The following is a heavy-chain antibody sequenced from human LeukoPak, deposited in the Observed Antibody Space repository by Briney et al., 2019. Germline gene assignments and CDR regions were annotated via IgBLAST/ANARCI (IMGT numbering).Heavy chain of an antibody. CDR2: INHSGST. Sequence: PSETLSLTCAVYGGSFSGYYWSWIRQPPGKGLEWIGEINHSGSTNYNPFLKSRVTISVDTSKNQFSLKLSSVTAADTAVYYCARVYGSDGNDAFDIWGQGTMVTVSS. J-gene: IGHJ3*02. CDR1: GGSFSGYY. CDR3: ARVYGSDGNDAFDI. V-gene: IGHV4-34*01. D-gene: IGHD3-10*01.